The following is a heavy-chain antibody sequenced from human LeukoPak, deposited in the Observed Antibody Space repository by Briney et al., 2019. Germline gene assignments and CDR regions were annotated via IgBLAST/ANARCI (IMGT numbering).Heavy chain of an antibody. Sequence: SETLSLTCTVSAGSISSYYWNWLRQSPGKGLEWIGYIYYTGTTKYNPSLTSRVTISIDTSKSQFSLKLSSVTAADTAVYYCATSVGTTGTTWGQGTLVIVSS. D-gene: IGHD1-1*01. CDR2: IYYTGTT. CDR1: AGSISSYY. J-gene: IGHJ4*02. V-gene: IGHV4-59*08. CDR3: ATSVGTTGTT.